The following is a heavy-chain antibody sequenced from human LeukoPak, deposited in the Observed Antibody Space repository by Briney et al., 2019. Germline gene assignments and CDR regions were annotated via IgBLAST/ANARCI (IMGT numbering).Heavy chain of an antibody. CDR3: ARGRGPIDY. J-gene: IGHJ4*02. CDR1: GGPFSGYY. D-gene: IGHD5-12*01. CDR2: INHSGST. Sequence: SETLSLTCAVYGGPFSGYYWSWIRQPPGKGLEWIGEINHSGSTNYNPSLKSRVTISVDTSKNQFSLKLSSVTAADTAVYYCARGRGPIDYWGQGTLVTVSS. V-gene: IGHV4-34*01.